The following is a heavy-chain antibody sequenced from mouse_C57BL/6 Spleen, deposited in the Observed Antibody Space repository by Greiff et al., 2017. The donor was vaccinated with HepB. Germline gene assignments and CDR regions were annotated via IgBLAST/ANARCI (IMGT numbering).Heavy chain of an antibody. D-gene: IGHD1-1*01. Sequence: VQLQQPGAELVKPGASVKLSCKASGYTFTSYWMHWVKQRPGQGLGWIGMIHPNSGSTNYNEKFKSKATLTVDKSSSTAYMQPRSLTSEDSAVYYCARPRYYGSSYGYFDGWGTGTTVTGAS. V-gene: IGHV1-64*01. CDR2: IHPNSGST. CDR3: ARPRYYGSSYGYFDG. CDR1: GYTFTSYW. J-gene: IGHJ1*03.